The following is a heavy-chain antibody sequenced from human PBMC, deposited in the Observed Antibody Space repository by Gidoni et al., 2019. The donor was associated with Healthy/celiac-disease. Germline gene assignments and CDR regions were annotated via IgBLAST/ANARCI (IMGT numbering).Heavy chain of an antibody. V-gene: IGHV4-59*08. J-gene: IGHJ6*02. CDR2: IYYSGST. CDR1: GGSLSSYY. D-gene: IGHD4-17*01. CDR3: ARHILLTTVTTSRLFYYGMDV. Sequence: QVQLQESGPGLVKPSETLSPPCTVSGGSLSSYYWRWSRQPPGKGLEWIGYIYYSGSTNYNPSLKSRVTISVDTSKNQFSLKLSSVTAADTAVYYCARHILLTTVTTSRLFYYGMDVWGQGTTVTVSS.